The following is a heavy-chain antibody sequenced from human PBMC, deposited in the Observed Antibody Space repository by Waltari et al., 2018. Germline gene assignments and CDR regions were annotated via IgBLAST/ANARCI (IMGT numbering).Heavy chain of an antibody. Sequence: EVQLLESGGGLVQPGGSLRLSCAASGFTFSSYAMSWVRQAPGKGLEWVSAISGSGGSTYYADSVKGRFTISRDNSKNTLYLQMNSLRAEDTAVYYCAKDVYGVRRITMIGQGFWDYWGQGTLVTVSS. CDR3: AKDVYGVRRITMIGQGFWDY. CDR1: GFTFSSYA. J-gene: IGHJ4*02. V-gene: IGHV3-23*01. CDR2: ISGSGGST. D-gene: IGHD3-22*01.